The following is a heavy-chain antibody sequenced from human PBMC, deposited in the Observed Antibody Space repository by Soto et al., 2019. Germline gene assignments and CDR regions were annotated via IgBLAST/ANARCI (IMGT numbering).Heavy chain of an antibody. J-gene: IGHJ4*02. V-gene: IGHV1-69*12. D-gene: IGHD5-12*01. Sequence: QVQLGQSGAEVRQPASSVKVSCKTSGGTFSSYAISWVRQALGQGLEWMGGIVPIVDTSTYAQKFQGRVTITADESTSTAYMELSSLRSDDTAIYYCVRVVAIPGYPDNWGQRTLVTVSS. CDR1: GGTFSSYA. CDR2: IVPIVDTS. CDR3: VRVVAIPGYPDN.